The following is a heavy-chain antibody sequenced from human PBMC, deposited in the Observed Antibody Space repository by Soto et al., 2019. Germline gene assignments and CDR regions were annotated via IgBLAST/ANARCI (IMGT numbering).Heavy chain of an antibody. J-gene: IGHJ4*02. CDR2: IIPIFGTA. CDR1: GGTFSSYA. D-gene: IGHD5-12*01. V-gene: IGHV1-69*06. CDR3: ARGSQHQWLVLDY. Sequence: GASVKVTCKASGGTFSSYAISWVRQAPGQGLEWMGGIIPIFGTANYAQKFQGRVTITADKSTSTAYMELSSLRSEDTAVYYCARGSQHQWLVLDYWGQGTLVTVSS.